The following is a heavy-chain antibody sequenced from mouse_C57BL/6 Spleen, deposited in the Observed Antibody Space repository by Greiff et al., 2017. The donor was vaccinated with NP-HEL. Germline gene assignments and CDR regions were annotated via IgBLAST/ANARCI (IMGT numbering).Heavy chain of an antibody. J-gene: IGHJ1*03. Sequence: EVQLVESGGGLVQPKGSLKLSCAASGFSFNTYAMNWVRQAPGKGLEWVARIRSKSNNYATYYADSVKDRFTISRDDSASMLYLQMNNLKTEDTAMDYCVRQDWDGWYFDVWGTGTTVTVSS. V-gene: IGHV10-1*01. CDR2: IRSKSNNYAT. D-gene: IGHD4-1*01. CDR1: GFSFNTYA. CDR3: VRQDWDGWYFDV.